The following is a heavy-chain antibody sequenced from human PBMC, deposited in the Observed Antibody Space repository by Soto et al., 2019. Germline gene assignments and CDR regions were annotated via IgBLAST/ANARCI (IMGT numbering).Heavy chain of an antibody. CDR3: AKDLYGDFDY. CDR1: GFTFDNYA. Sequence: PGGSLRLSCAASGFTFDNYAMTWVRQAPGKGLEWVSTISGSGGTTYYADSVKGRFTISRDNSKNTLYLQMNSLRAEDTAVYYCAKDLYGDFDYWGQGPLVTVSS. D-gene: IGHD4-17*01. J-gene: IGHJ4*02. V-gene: IGHV3-23*01. CDR2: ISGSGGTT.